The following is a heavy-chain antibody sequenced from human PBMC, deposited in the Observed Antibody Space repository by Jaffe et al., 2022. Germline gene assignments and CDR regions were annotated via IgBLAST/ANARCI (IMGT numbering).Heavy chain of an antibody. CDR2: IRSKAYGGTT. D-gene: IGHD1-26*01. CDR1: GFTFGDYA. J-gene: IGHJ4*02. Sequence: EVQLVESGGGLVQPGRSLRLSCTASGFTFGDYAMSWFRQAPGKGLEWVGFIRSKAYGGTTEYAASVKGRFTISRDDSKSIAYLQMNSLKTEDTAVYYCTRDREAFREGSPFDYWGQGTLVTVSS. CDR3: TRDREAFREGSPFDY. V-gene: IGHV3-49*03.